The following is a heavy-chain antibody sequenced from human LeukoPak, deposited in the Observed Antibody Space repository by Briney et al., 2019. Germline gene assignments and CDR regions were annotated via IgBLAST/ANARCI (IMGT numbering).Heavy chain of an antibody. V-gene: IGHV3-30-3*01. Sequence: GRSLRLSCAASGFTFSSYAMHWVRQAPGKGLEWVTIISYDGTNKYYADSVKGRFTISRDNSKNTLYLQMNSLRAEDTAVYYCARDPSPAYCGGDCYHFDYWGQGTLVTVSS. CDR1: GFTFSSYA. D-gene: IGHD2-21*01. J-gene: IGHJ4*02. CDR3: ARDPSPAYCGGDCYHFDY. CDR2: ISYDGTNK.